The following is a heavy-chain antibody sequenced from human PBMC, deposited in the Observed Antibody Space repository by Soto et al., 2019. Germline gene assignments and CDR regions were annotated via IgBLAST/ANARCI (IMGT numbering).Heavy chain of an antibody. Sequence: ASVKVSCKASGCTFTDSHIHWVRQAPGQGLEWMGWINPDTGDRNYAQRFQGRLTLTRDTSITTAYMALTRLTPDATAVYFCARAYDFVCDSWGQGTLVTGSS. CDR2: INPDTGDR. D-gene: IGHD3-16*01. J-gene: IGHJ4*02. V-gene: IGHV1-2*02. CDR3: ARAYDFVCDS. CDR1: GCTFTDSH.